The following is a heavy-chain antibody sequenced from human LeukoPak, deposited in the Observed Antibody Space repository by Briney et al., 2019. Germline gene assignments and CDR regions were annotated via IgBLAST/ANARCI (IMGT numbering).Heavy chain of an antibody. D-gene: IGHD3-10*02. V-gene: IGHV3-7*01. CDR3: ARLPPYFRVGNSFFDY. Sequence: PGGSLRLSCAASGFTFSSYWMSWVRQAPGKGLEWVANIKQDGSEKYYVDSVKGRFTISRDNAKNSLYLQMNSLRAEDTAVYYCARLPPYFRVGNSFFDYWGQGTLVTVSS. CDR2: IKQDGSEK. CDR1: GFTFSSYW. J-gene: IGHJ4*02.